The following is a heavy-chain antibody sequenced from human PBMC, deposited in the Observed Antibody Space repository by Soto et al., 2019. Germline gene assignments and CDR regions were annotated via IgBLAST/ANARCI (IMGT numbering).Heavy chain of an antibody. CDR1: CFYFFIYY. J-gene: IGHJ6*02. V-gene: IGHV4-34*01. CDR3: ARGNGGGGFGEFLYEDYYYGMDV. CDR2: INHSGST. D-gene: IGHD3-10*01. Sequence: ALPLSCDVYCFYFFIYYFSCNHQPHGKGLEWIGEINHSGSTNYNPSLKSRVTISVDTSKNQFSLKLSSVTAADTAVYYCARGNGGGGFGEFLYEDYYYGMDVWGQGTTVTVFS.